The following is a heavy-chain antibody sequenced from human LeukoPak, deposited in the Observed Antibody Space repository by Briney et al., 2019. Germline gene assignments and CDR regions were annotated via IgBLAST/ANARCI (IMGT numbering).Heavy chain of an antibody. D-gene: IGHD3-10*02. J-gene: IGHJ6*04. V-gene: IGHV3-74*01. Sequence: GGSLRLSCAASGFTFSSYGMHWVRQAPGKGLVWVSRISSDGSRVTYADSVKGRFTISRDNAKNSLYLQMNSLRAEDTAVYYCAELGITMIGGVWGKGTTVTISS. CDR2: ISSDGSRV. CDR3: AELGITMIGGV. CDR1: GFTFSSYG.